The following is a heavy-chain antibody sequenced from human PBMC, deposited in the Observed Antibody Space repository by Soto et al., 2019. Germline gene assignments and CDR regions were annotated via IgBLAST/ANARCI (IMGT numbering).Heavy chain of an antibody. D-gene: IGHD2-21*01. J-gene: IGHJ3*02. V-gene: IGHV4-59*08. Sequence: QVQLQESGPGLVKPSETLSLTCTVSGGSISSYYWSWIRQPPGKGLEWIGYIYYSGSTNYNPSLKRRVTISVDTSKNQFALKLSSVTAADTAVYYCARLVVVTRTDAFDIWGQGTMVTVSS. CDR2: IYYSGST. CDR3: ARLVVVTRTDAFDI. CDR1: GGSISSYY.